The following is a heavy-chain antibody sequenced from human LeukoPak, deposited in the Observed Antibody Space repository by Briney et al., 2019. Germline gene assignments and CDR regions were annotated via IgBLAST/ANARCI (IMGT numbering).Heavy chain of an antibody. CDR1: SASISSYY. V-gene: IGHV4-59*01. CDR2: IYYSGST. Sequence: PSETLSLTCTVSSASISSYYWSWIRQPPGKGLEWIGYIYYSGSTNYNPSLKSRVTISVDTSKNQFSLKLSSVTAADTAVYYCARDRERYYGSGSFDYWGQGTLVTVSS. CDR3: ARDRERYYGSGSFDY. J-gene: IGHJ4*02. D-gene: IGHD3-10*01.